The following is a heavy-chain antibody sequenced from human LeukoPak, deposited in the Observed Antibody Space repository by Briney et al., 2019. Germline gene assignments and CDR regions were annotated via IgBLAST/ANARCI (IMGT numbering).Heavy chain of an antibody. Sequence: SETLSLTCTVSGGSISSSRYYWGWIRQPPGKGLEWIGEINHRGSTNYNPSLKSRVTISVDTSKNQFSLKLSSVTAADTAVYYCARVYRLGELSADAFDIWGQGAMVTVSS. J-gene: IGHJ3*02. V-gene: IGHV4-39*07. CDR2: INHRGST. CDR3: ARVYRLGELSADAFDI. CDR1: GGSISSSRYY. D-gene: IGHD3-16*02.